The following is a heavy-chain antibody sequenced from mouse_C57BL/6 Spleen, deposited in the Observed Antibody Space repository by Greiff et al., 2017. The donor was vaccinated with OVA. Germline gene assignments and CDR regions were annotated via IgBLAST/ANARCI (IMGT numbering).Heavy chain of an antibody. CDR1: GFTFSRSA. CDR3: AREGDYYGSSYGRYYAMDY. J-gene: IGHJ4*01. CDR2: ISDGGSYT. D-gene: IGHD1-1*01. Sequence: EVQLVASGGGLVKPGGSLKLSCAASGFTFSRSAMSWVRQTPEKRLEWVATISDGGSYTYYPDNVKGRFTISRDNAKNNLYLQMSHLKSEDTAMYYCAREGDYYGSSYGRYYAMDYWGQGTSVTVSS. V-gene: IGHV5-4*01.